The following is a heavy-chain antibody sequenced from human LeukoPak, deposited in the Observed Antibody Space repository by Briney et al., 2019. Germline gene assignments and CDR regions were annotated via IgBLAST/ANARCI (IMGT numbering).Heavy chain of an antibody. CDR3: ARGWLRPRGMDV. CDR1: GFTFEDYA. J-gene: IGHJ6*02. V-gene: IGHV3-43*02. D-gene: IGHD5-12*01. Sequence: PGGSLRLSCAASGFTFEDYAIHWVRQVPGKSLEWVCLINGDGTRTFYADSVKGRFSVSRDNSENSLSLQMNSLRADDTAVYYCARGWLRPRGMDVWGQGTTVTVSS. CDR2: INGDGTRT.